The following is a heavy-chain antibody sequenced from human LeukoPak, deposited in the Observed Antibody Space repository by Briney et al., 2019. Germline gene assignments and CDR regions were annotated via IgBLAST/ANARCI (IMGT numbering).Heavy chain of an antibody. D-gene: IGHD1-26*01. CDR1: GGTFSSYA. J-gene: IGHJ5*02. CDR3: ASVRLVGATGARWFDP. CDR2: IIPTFGTA. V-gene: IGHV1-69*05. Sequence: SVKVSCKASGGTFSSYAISWVRQAPGQGLEWMGGIIPTFGTANYAQKFQGRATITTDESTSTAYMELSSLRSEDTAVYYCASVRLVGATGARWFDPWGQGTLVTVSS.